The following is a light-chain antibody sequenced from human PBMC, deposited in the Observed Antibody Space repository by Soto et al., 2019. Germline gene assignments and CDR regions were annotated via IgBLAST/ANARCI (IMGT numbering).Light chain of an antibody. CDR2: EGS. V-gene: IGLV2-23*03. J-gene: IGLJ2*01. CDR3: CSYAGSSTFE. CDR1: SSDVGSYNL. Sequence: QSVLTQPASVSGSPGQSITISCTGTSSDVGSYNLVPWYQQHPGKAPKLMIYEGSKRPSGVSNRFSGSKSGNTASLTISGLQAEDEADYYCCSYAGSSTFEFGGGTKLTVL.